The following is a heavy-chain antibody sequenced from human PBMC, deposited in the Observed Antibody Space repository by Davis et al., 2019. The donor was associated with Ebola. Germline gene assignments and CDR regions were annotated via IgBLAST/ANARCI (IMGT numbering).Heavy chain of an antibody. V-gene: IGHV3-23*01. J-gene: IGHJ4*02. Sequence: GGSLRPSFPPPGFTSISYARSWFPQPPGQGLEWVSAISGSGGSTYYADSVKGRFTISRDNSKNTLYLQMNSLRAEDTAVYYCAKDDSSGYRVAGPLDYWGQGTLVTVSS. CDR3: AKDDSSGYRVAGPLDY. D-gene: IGHD3-22*01. CDR1: GFTSISYA. CDR2: ISGSGGST.